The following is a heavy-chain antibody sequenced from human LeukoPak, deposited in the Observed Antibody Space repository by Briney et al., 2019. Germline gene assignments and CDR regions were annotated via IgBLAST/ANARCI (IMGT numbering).Heavy chain of an antibody. CDR1: GFTFGDYA. CDR2: IRSKAYGGTT. J-gene: IGHJ4*02. CDR3: TRDPGVTIFGVVPPPDY. D-gene: IGHD3-3*01. Sequence: PGRSLRLSCTASGFTFGDYAMSWFRQAPGKGLEWGGFIRSKAYGGTTEYAASVKGRFTISRDDSKSIAYLQMNSLKTEDTAVYYCTRDPGVTIFGVVPPPDYWGQGTLVTVSS. V-gene: IGHV3-49*03.